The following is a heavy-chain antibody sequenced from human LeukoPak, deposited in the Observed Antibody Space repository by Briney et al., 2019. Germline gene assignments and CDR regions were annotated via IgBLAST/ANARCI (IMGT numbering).Heavy chain of an antibody. V-gene: IGHV3-23*01. Sequence: GGSLRLSCAASGFTFSSYAMSWVRQAPGKWLEWVSAISGSGGSTYYADSVKGRFTISRDNSKNTLYLQMNSLRAEDTAVYYCAKPPTLLKLVPYWGQGTLVTVSS. CDR2: ISGSGGST. CDR3: AKPPTLLKLVPY. J-gene: IGHJ4*02. D-gene: IGHD6-13*01. CDR1: GFTFSSYA.